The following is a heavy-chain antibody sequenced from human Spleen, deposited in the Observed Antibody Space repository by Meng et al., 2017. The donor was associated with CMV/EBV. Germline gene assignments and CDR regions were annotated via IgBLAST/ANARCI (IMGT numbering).Heavy chain of an antibody. CDR2: IYYSGST. J-gene: IGHJ4*02. CDR1: GRSISSSPYY. CDR3: ARPGGTYYWYFDY. D-gene: IGHD1-26*01. Sequence: SGRSISSSPYYCAWIRQPPGKGLECIGSIYYSGSTYYNASLNSRVTMSVDTSKNHFSLKLTSVTAADTAVYYCARPGGTYYWYFDYWGQGTLVTVSS. V-gene: IGHV4-39*02.